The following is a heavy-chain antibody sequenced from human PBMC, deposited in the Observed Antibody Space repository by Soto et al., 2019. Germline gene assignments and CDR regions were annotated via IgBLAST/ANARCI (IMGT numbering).Heavy chain of an antibody. Sequence: GGALRLSCVGSGFTFSSYAMHWVRQSPGKGLEWVSLISSDGAKTVYAASVKGRFTISRDNFRDTLYLEMSGLRPEDTALYFCVRDRRAAETYYFDYWGRGTQVTVSS. CDR3: VRDRRAAETYYFDY. CDR1: GFTFSSYA. CDR2: ISSDGAKT. J-gene: IGHJ4*02. D-gene: IGHD6-13*01. V-gene: IGHV3-30*15.